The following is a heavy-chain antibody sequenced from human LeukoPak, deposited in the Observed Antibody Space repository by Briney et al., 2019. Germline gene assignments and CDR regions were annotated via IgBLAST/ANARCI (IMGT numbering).Heavy chain of an antibody. J-gene: IGHJ3*02. CDR2: ISGGDSVYT. V-gene: IGHV3-23*01. CDR3: AKDPVIGAPHVFDI. Sequence: PGGSLRLSCAASGFTFSTYALSWVRQAPGKGLEWVSAISGGDSVYTYYADSVKGRFTISRDNSKSTLYLQMNSLQADDTAVYYCAKDPVIGAPHVFDIWGHGTMVTVSS. CDR1: GFTFSTYA.